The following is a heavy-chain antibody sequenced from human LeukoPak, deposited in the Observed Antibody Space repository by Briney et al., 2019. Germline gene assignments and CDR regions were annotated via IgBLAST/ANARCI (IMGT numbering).Heavy chain of an antibody. CDR2: ISYDGSNK. D-gene: IGHD6-19*01. Sequence: GRSLRLSCAASGFTFSSYGMHWVRQAPGKGLEWVAVISYDGSNKYYADSVKGRFTISRDNSKNALYLQMNSLRAEDTAVYYCAKDLFELGSSGWPPFDYWGQGTLVTVSS. CDR1: GFTFSSYG. J-gene: IGHJ4*02. CDR3: AKDLFELGSSGWPPFDY. V-gene: IGHV3-30*18.